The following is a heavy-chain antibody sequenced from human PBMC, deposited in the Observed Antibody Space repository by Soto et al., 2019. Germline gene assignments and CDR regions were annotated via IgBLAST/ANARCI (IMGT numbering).Heavy chain of an antibody. Sequence: GGSLRLSCAASGFTFINAWMSWVRQAPGKGLEWVGRIKSKTGGGTTDYAAPVKGRFTISRDDSKNTLYLQMNSLKTEDTAVYYCTTDLGYSSSWHTTDAFDIWGQGTMVTVSS. V-gene: IGHV3-15*01. CDR2: IKSKTGGGTT. J-gene: IGHJ3*02. CDR3: TTDLGYSSSWHTTDAFDI. CDR1: GFTFINAW. D-gene: IGHD6-13*01.